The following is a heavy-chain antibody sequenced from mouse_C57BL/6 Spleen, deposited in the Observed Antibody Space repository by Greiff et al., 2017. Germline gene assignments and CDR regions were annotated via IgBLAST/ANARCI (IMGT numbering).Heavy chain of an antibody. J-gene: IGHJ3*01. CDR1: GYTFTSYW. V-gene: IGHV1-52*01. D-gene: IGHD2-1*01. CDR2: IDPSDSET. Sequence: QVQLQQPGAELVRPGSSVKLSCKASGYTFTSYWMHWVKQRPIQGLEWIGNIDPSDSETHYNQKFKDKATLTVDKSSSTAYMQLSSLTSEDSAVYYCARSVYYGNPFAYWGQGTLVTVSA. CDR3: ARSVYYGNPFAY.